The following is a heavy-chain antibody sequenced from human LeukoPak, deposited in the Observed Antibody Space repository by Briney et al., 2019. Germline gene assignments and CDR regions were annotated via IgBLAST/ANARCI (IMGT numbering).Heavy chain of an antibody. V-gene: IGHV5-51*01. Sequence: GESLKISCKGSGYSFTSYWSGWVRQVPGKGLEWVGIIYPGDSDTRYSPFFQGQVTLSAYKSISTAYLQWSSLNASDTAMYYCARQGYCSGGSCYSEYYYYYMDVWGKGTTVTVSS. CDR2: IYPGDSDT. CDR3: ARQGYCSGGSCYSEYYYYYMDV. CDR1: GYSFTSYW. J-gene: IGHJ6*03. D-gene: IGHD2-15*01.